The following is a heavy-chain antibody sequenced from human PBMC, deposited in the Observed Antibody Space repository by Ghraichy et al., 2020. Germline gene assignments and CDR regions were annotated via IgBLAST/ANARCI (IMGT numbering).Heavy chain of an antibody. CDR3: ARESGSYFSR. CDR2: IYFSGSA. CDR1: GASISSGGYY. V-gene: IGHV4-31*03. J-gene: IGHJ4*02. Sequence: SETLSLTCTVSGASISSGGYYWCWIRQHPGKGLEWIGYIYFSGSAYYNPSLKSRITISIDTSKNKLSLNLSSVTAADTAVYYCARESGSYFSRWGQGTLVTVSS. D-gene: IGHD1-26*01.